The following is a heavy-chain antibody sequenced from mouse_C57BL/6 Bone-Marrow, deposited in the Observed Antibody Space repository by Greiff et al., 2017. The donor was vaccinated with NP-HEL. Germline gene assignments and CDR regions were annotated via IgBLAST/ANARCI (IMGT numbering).Heavy chain of an antibody. Sequence: EVKLVESEGGLVQPGSSMKLSCTASGFTFSDYYMAWVRQVPEKGLEWVANINYDGSSTYYLDSLKSRFIISRDNAKNILYLQMSSLKSEDTATYYCARGGVNFDYWGQGTTLTVSS. V-gene: IGHV5-16*01. D-gene: IGHD2-2*01. J-gene: IGHJ2*01. CDR3: ARGGVNFDY. CDR1: GFTFSDYY. CDR2: INYDGSST.